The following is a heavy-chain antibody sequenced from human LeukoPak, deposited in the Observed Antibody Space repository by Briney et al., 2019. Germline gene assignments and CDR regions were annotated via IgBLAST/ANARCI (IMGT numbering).Heavy chain of an antibody. V-gene: IGHV3-23*01. J-gene: IGHJ4*02. CDR3: AIPPPFIRGGFGGGGERIDC. CDR1: GFTFSSYA. CDR2: ISGSGGST. Sequence: GGSLRLSCAASGFTFSSYAMSWVRHAPGKGLEWVSAISGSGGSTYYADSVKCRFTISRDNSKTTLYLQMNSLRAEDTAVYYGAIPPPFIRGGFGGGGERIDCRGQGTLVTVSS. D-gene: IGHD2-21*01.